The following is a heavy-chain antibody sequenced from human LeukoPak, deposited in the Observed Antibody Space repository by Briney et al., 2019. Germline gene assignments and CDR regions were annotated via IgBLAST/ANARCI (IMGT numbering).Heavy chain of an antibody. CDR1: GYNFSGHY. Sequence: ASVKVSCKPSGYNFSGHYMLWVRQAPGQGLEWMGWIKPSNGDTKYAQNFQGRVTMTRDTSISTAYMELSSLRSDDTAVYYCASPPLSSAMYYAHWGQERWSPSP. V-gene: IGHV1-2*02. CDR2: IKPSNGDT. D-gene: IGHD1-26*01. J-gene: IGHJ4*01. CDR3: ASPPLSSAMYYAH.